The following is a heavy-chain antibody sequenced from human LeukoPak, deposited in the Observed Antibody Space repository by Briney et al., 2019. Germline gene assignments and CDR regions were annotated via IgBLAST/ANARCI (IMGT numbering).Heavy chain of an antibody. V-gene: IGHV3-7*03. CDR2: IKQDGSEK. D-gene: IGHD3-10*01. Sequence: GGSLRLSCAASGFTLSTYGRSGVGQAQGKGLEWVANIKQDGSEKYYVDSVKGRFTISRDNAKNSLYLQMNSLRAEDTAVYYCVRDGYGSYWGQGTLVTVSS. CDR1: GFTLSTYG. J-gene: IGHJ4*02. CDR3: VRDGYGSY.